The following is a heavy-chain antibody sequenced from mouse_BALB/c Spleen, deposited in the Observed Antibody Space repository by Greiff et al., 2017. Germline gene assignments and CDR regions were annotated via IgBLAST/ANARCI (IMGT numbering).Heavy chain of an antibody. CDR1: GFNIKDTY. CDR2: IDPANGNT. CDR3: ARSDYGSSEGFAY. V-gene: IGHV14-3*02. Sequence: VQLQQSGAELVKPGASVKLSCTASGFNIKDTYMPWVKQRPEQGLEWIGRIDPANGNTKYDPKFQGKATITADTSSNTAYLQLSSLTSEDTAVYYCARSDYGSSEGFAYWGQGTLVTVSA. J-gene: IGHJ3*01. D-gene: IGHD1-1*01.